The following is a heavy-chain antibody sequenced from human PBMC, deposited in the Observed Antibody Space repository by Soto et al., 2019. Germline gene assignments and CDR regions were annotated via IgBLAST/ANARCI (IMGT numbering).Heavy chain of an antibody. CDR1: GFTFSDYY. Sequence: PGGSLRLSCAASGFTFSDYYMSWIRQAPGKGLEWVSYISSSSSYTNYADSVKGRFTISRDNAKNSPYLQMNSLRAEDTAVYYCASEEGHLLPWGQGTLVTVSS. CDR2: ISSSSSYT. CDR3: ASEEGHLLP. J-gene: IGHJ5*02. V-gene: IGHV3-11*05.